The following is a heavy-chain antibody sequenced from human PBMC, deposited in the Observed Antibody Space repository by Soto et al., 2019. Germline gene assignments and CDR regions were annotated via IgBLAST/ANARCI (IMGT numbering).Heavy chain of an antibody. CDR3: AKDRVPDGIYSFDY. D-gene: IGHD2-15*01. Sequence: ASVKVSCKASGGTFSSYAISWVRQAPGQGLEWMGGIIPIFGTANYAQKFQGRVTITADKSKQTVYLQMNSLRVEDAAVYYCAKDRVPDGIYSFDYWGQGALVTVSS. J-gene: IGHJ4*02. V-gene: IGHV1-69*06. CDR2: IIPIFGTA. CDR1: GGTFSSYA.